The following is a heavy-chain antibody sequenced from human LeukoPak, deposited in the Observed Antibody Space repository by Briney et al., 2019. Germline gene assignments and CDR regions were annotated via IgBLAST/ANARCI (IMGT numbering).Heavy chain of an antibody. CDR2: ISAYNGNT. Sequence: ASVKVSCKASGYTFTSYGISWVRQAPGQGLEWMGWISAYNGNTNYAQKLQGRVTMTTDTSTSTAYMELRSLRSDDTAVYYCARDRHYYGSGSYLLFDYWGQGTLVTVSS. CDR1: GYTFTSYG. CDR3: ARDRHYYGSGSYLLFDY. D-gene: IGHD3-10*01. J-gene: IGHJ4*02. V-gene: IGHV1-18*01.